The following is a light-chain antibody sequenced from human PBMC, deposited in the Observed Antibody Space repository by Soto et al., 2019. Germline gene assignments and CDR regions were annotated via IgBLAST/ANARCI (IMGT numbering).Light chain of an antibody. CDR2: RSS. J-gene: IGKJ1*01. CDR1: QDLDKW. Sequence: ILMSQSPSSLSASVGDRVTVTCRASQDLDKWLAWYQQKPGKAPNLLIYRSSTLREGVPSRFSVFGSGTDYILTITDLQPDDFATYYCQQYSSYWTFGQGTVVEMK. V-gene: IGKV1-5*01. CDR3: QQYSSYWT.